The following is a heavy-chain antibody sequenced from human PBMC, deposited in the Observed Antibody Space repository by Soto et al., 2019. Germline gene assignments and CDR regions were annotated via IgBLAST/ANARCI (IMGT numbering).Heavy chain of an antibody. CDR1: GFTFSSYA. V-gene: IGHV3-23*01. D-gene: IGHD3-10*01. CDR2: ISGSGGST. J-gene: IGHJ4*02. Sequence: EVPLLESGGGLVQPGGSLRLSCAASGFTFSSYAMSWVRQAPGKGLEWVSAISGSGGSTYYADSVKGRFTISRDNSKSTLYLQMNSLRAEDTAVYYCAKDEVLWFGELLYAPPGGYWGQGTLVTVSS. CDR3: AKDEVLWFGELLYAPPGGY.